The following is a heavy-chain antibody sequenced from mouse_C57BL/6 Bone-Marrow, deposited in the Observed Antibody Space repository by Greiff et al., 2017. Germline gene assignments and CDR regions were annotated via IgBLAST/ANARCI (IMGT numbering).Heavy chain of an antibody. CDR2: IYPGSGST. CDR1: GYTFTSYW. J-gene: IGHJ2*01. V-gene: IGHV1-55*01. Sequence: QVHVKQPGAELVKPGASVKMSCKASGYTFTSYWITWVKQRPGQGLEWIGDIYPGSGSTNYNEKFKSKATLTVDTSSSTAYMQLSSLTSEDSAVYYCARSPGLRLYYFDYWGQGTTLTVSS. CDR3: ARSPGLRLYYFDY. D-gene: IGHD1-2*01.